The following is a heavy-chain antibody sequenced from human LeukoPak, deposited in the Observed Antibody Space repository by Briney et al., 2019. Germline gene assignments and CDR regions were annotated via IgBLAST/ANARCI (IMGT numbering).Heavy chain of an antibody. CDR3: ARAPTAYCLSTNCQPYFDY. Sequence: KPSETLSLTCSVSGGSIGTYYWSWIRQPAGEGLEWIGRIYTGGSTNYNPSLKSRVTLSIETPKNQFSLELTSVTAADTAVYYCARAPTAYCLSTNCQPYFDYWGQGILVTVSS. D-gene: IGHD2-2*01. J-gene: IGHJ4*02. CDR1: GGSIGTYY. CDR2: IYTGGST. V-gene: IGHV4-4*07.